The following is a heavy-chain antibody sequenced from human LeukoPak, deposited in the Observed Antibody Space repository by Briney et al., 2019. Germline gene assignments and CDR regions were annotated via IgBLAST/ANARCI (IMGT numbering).Heavy chain of an antibody. J-gene: IGHJ5*02. D-gene: IGHD6-19*01. CDR3: ARSEQWLAPGWFDP. CDR1: GGSISSNSYY. Sequence: SETLSLTCTVSGGSISSNSYYWGWIRQPPGKGLEWIGSIYYSGSTYYNPSLKSRVTISVDTSKNQFSLKLSSVTAADTAVYYCARSEQWLAPGWFDPWGQGTLVTVSS. V-gene: IGHV4-39*07. CDR2: IYYSGST.